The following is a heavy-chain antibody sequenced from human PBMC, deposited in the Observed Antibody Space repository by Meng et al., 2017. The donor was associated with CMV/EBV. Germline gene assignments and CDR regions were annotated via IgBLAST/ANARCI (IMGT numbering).Heavy chain of an antibody. Sequence: ASVKVSCKASGYTFTSYGISWVRQALGQGLEWMGWISAYNGNTNYAQKLQGRVTMTTDTSTSTAYMELRSLRSDDTAVYYCARDRAAAGSYYYYYGMDVWGQGTTVTVSS. D-gene: IGHD6-13*01. CDR2: ISAYNGNT. CDR3: ARDRAAAGSYYYYYGMDV. CDR1: GYTFTSYG. V-gene: IGHV1-18*01. J-gene: IGHJ6*02.